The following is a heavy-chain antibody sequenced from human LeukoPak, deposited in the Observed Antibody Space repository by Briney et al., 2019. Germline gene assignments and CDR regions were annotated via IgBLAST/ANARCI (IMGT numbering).Heavy chain of an antibody. Sequence: SETLSLTCTVSGGSISSYYWSWIRQPPGKGLEWIGYIYYSGSTNYNPSLKSRVTISVDTSKNQFSLKLSSVTAADTAVYYCARMVGYFDWFPDRLGYYHYGMDVWGQGTTVTVSS. CDR3: ARMVGYFDWFPDRLGYYHYGMDV. V-gene: IGHV4-59*01. CDR1: GGSISSYY. CDR2: IYYSGST. D-gene: IGHD3-9*01. J-gene: IGHJ6*02.